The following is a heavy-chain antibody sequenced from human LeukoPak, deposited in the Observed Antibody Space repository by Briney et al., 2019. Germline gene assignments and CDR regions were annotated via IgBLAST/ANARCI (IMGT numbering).Heavy chain of an antibody. D-gene: IGHD1-26*01. CDR3: TTPGGAKKGGDY. CDR1: GFTFSNAW. Sequence: GGSLRLSCAAPGFTFSNAWMSWVRQAPGKGLEWVGRIKSKTDGGTTDYAAPVKGRFTISRDDSKNTLYLQMNSLKTEDTAVYYCTTPGGAKKGGDYWGQGTLVTVSS. J-gene: IGHJ4*02. CDR2: IKSKTDGGTT. V-gene: IGHV3-15*01.